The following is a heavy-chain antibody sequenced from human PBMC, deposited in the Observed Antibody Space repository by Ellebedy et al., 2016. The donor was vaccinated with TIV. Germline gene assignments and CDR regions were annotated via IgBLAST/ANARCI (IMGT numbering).Heavy chain of an antibody. CDR2: ISYSGST. CDR3: ARVVWQQPVSYAFDI. J-gene: IGHJ3*02. V-gene: IGHV4-59*01. Sequence: MPSETLSLTCTVSGGSISSYYWSWIRQPPGKGLEWIGYISYSGSTNYNPSLKSRVTISVDTSKNQFSLKVNSVTAADTAVYYCARVVWQQPVSYAFDIWGQGTMVTVSS. CDR1: GGSISSYY. D-gene: IGHD6-13*01.